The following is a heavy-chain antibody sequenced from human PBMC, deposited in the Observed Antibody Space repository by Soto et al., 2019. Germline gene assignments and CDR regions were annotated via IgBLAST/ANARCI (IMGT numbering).Heavy chain of an antibody. Sequence: ASVKVSCKASGYTFTGYYMHWVRQAPGQGLEWMGWINPNSGGTNYAQKFQGRVTMTSDTSISTAYMELSRLRSDDTAVYYCARAGSSSFYYYYGMDVWGQGTTVTVSS. CDR3: ARAGSSSFYYYYGMDV. J-gene: IGHJ6*02. CDR2: INPNSGGT. CDR1: GYTFTGYY. D-gene: IGHD6-13*01. V-gene: IGHV1-2*02.